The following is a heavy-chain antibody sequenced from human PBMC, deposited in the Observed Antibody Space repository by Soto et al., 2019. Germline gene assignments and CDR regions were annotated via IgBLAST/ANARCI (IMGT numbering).Heavy chain of an antibody. CDR1: GFTLTPYA. Sequence: QVQLVESGGGVVQPGRSLRLSCAASGFTLTPYAMHWVRQAPGKGLEWVALISYDGSYESYADSVKGRFTISRDNLKNTLYLQMNSLSAEDTAVYYCARDWDRGGGSYFRKYDLWGRGTLVTVSS. J-gene: IGHJ2*01. V-gene: IGHV3-30-3*01. D-gene: IGHD1-26*01. CDR3: ARDWDRGGGSYFRKYDL. CDR2: ISYDGSYE.